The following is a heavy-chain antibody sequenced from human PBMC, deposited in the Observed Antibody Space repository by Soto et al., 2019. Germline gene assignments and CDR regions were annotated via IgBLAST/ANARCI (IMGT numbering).Heavy chain of an antibody. Sequence: ASVKVSCKASGFTFTSSAVQWVRQARGQRHEWIGWIVVGSGNTNYAQKFQERVTITRDMSTSTAYMELSSLRSEDTAVYYCAAGEDSSSWYDLDYYYYYGMDVWGQGTSVTVSS. V-gene: IGHV1-58*01. CDR3: AAGEDSSSWYDLDYYYYYGMDV. D-gene: IGHD6-13*01. CDR1: GFTFTSSA. CDR2: IVVGSGNT. J-gene: IGHJ6*02.